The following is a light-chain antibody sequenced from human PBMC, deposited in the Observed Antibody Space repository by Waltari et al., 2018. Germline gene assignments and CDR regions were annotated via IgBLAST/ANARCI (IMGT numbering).Light chain of an antibody. CDR3: QQRNDWPLT. CDR1: QSASKY. J-gene: IGKJ4*01. CDR2: DAS. Sequence: LSLSPGERATLSCRASQSASKYVAWYQQRPGQPPRLLIYDASNRAAGVPDRFDAFGSGTDFTLTINSLEPEDFAVYYCQQRNDWPLTFGGGTRVEIK. V-gene: IGKV3-11*01.